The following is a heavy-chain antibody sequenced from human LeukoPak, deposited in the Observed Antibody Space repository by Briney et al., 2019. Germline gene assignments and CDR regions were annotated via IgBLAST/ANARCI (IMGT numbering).Heavy chain of an antibody. D-gene: IGHD5-18*01. J-gene: IGHJ3*02. CDR2: ISGSGGST. CDR1: GFTFSSYA. CDR3: AKGRGYGYLPDAFDI. V-gene: IGHV3-23*01. Sequence: PGGSLRLSCAASGFTFSSYAMSWVRQAPGKGLEWVSAISGSGGSTYYADSVKGRFTISRDNSKNTLYLQMHSLRAEDTAVYYCAKGRGYGYLPDAFDIWGQGTMVTVSS.